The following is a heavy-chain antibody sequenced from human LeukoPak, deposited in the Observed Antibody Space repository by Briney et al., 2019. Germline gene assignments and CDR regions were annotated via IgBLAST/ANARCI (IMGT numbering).Heavy chain of an antibody. Sequence: SETLSLTCTVSGGSISSGDYYWSWIRQPPGKGLEWIGYIYYSGGTYYNPSLKSRVTISVDTSKNQFSLKLSSVTAADTAVYYCARDIVQLWLKGHNWFDPWGQGTLVTVSS. CDR3: ARDIVQLWLKGHNWFDP. V-gene: IGHV4-30-4*01. CDR2: IYYSGGT. J-gene: IGHJ5*02. CDR1: GGSISSGDYY. D-gene: IGHD5-18*01.